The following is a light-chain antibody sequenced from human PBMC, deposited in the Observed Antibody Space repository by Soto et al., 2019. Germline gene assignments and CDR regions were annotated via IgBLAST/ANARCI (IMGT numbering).Light chain of an antibody. CDR2: GAS. CDR1: QSVTSSN. Sequence: EIVLTQSPATLSLSPGERATLSCRASQSVTSSNLAWYQQKPGQAPRRLMHGASNRATGIPTRFSGSGSGTEFTLTISSLESEDFAVYYCQQRDDWPLTFGGGTKVDIK. CDR3: QQRDDWPLT. J-gene: IGKJ4*01. V-gene: IGKV3-11*01.